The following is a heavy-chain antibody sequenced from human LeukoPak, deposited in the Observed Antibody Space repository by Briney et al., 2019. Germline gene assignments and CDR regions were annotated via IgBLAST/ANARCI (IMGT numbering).Heavy chain of an antibody. V-gene: IGHV4-38-2*02. CDR2: IYYSGST. Sequence: SETLSLTCTVSGYSISSGYYWGWLRQPPGKGLEWIGSIYYSGSTYYNPSLKSRVTISVDTSKNQFSLKLSSVTAADTSVYYCARDRRSYYYYYMDVWGKGTTVTISS. J-gene: IGHJ6*03. CDR1: GYSISSGYY. D-gene: IGHD6-6*01. CDR3: ARDRRSYYYYYMDV.